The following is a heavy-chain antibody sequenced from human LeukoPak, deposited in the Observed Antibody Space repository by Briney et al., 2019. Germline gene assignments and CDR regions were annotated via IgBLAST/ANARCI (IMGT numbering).Heavy chain of an antibody. CDR2: IYHSGST. CDR1: GYSISSGYY. D-gene: IGHD3-22*01. Sequence: SETLSLTCAVSGYSISSGYYWGWIRQPPGKGLEWIGSIYHSGSTYYNPSLKSRVTISVDTSKNQFSLKLSSVTAADTAVYYCPRVDYDSSGYPLNFDYWVQGTLVTVSS. CDR3: PRVDYDSSGYPLNFDY. V-gene: IGHV4-38-2*01. J-gene: IGHJ4*02.